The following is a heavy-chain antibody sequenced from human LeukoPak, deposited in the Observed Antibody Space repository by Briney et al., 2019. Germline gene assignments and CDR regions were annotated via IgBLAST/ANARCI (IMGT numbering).Heavy chain of an antibody. CDR1: GGSFSGYY. D-gene: IGHD6-6*01. CDR2: IYYSGST. J-gene: IGHJ6*02. CDR3: ARDRRKMDV. Sequence: SEALSLTCAVYGGSFSGYYWSWIRQPPGKGLEWIGYIYYSGSTNYNPSLKSRVTISVDTSKNQFFLKLSSVTAADTAVYYCARDRRKMDVWGQGTTVTVSS. V-gene: IGHV4-59*01.